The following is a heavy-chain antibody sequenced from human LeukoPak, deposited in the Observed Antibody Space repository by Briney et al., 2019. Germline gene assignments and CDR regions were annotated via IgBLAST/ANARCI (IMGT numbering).Heavy chain of an antibody. D-gene: IGHD3-22*01. CDR1: GGSFSGYY. CDR2: INHSGST. V-gene: IGHV4-34*01. Sequence: PSETLSLTCAVYGGSFSGYYWSWIRQPPGKGLEWIGEINHSGSTNYNPSLKSRVTISVDTSKNQFSLKLSSVTAADTAVYYCARGHLVVVLDYWGQGTLVTVSS. CDR3: ARGHLVVVLDY. J-gene: IGHJ4*02.